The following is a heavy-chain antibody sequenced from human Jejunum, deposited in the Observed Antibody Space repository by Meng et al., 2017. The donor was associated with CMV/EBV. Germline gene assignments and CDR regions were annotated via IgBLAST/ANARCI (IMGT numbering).Heavy chain of an antibody. CDR1: GITRRNSA. Sequence: SGITRRNSAMHWRRQAAGKGVVWVAVSTYDESTKNFADSVKGRFTFSRDNSKNMLFLQMTGLRAEDTAVYYCVREQARNMLASFDYWGQGTPVTVSS. CDR2: STYDESTK. D-gene: IGHD2-8*01. V-gene: IGHV3-30-3*01. CDR3: VREQARNMLASFDY. J-gene: IGHJ4*02.